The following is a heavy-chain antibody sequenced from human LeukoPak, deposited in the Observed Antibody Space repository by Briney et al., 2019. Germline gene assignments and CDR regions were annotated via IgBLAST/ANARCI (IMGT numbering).Heavy chain of an antibody. V-gene: IGHV1-69*13. CDR3: ATYVDTAMVVDAFDI. CDR2: IIPIFGTA. D-gene: IGHD5-18*01. Sequence: ASVKVSCKASGYTFTGYNLHWVRQAPGQGLEWMGGIIPIFGTANYAQKFQGRVTITADESTSTAYMELSSLRSEDTAVYYCATYVDTAMVVDAFDIWGQGTMVTVSS. J-gene: IGHJ3*02. CDR1: GYTFTGYN.